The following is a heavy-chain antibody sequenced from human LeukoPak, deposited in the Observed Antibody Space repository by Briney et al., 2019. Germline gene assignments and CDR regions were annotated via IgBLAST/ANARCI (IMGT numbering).Heavy chain of an antibody. Sequence: ASVKVSCKASGYTFTSYYMHWVRQAPGQGLEWMGRINPSGGSTSYAQKFQGRVTMTRDTSTSTVYMELSSLRSEDTAVYYCASSPRKGIAAAGRDPPDYWGQGTLVTVSS. J-gene: IGHJ4*02. D-gene: IGHD6-13*01. CDR2: INPSGGST. V-gene: IGHV1-46*01. CDR1: GYTFTSYY. CDR3: ASSPRKGIAAAGRDPPDY.